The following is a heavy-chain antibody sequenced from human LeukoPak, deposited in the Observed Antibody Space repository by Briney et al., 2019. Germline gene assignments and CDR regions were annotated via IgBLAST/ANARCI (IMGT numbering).Heavy chain of an antibody. CDR3: AREAPDYDSSGYYYYYYYMDV. V-gene: IGHV4-59*11. Sequence: TSETLSLTCTVSGGSISSHFWSWIRQPPGKGLEWIGYIYYSGSTNYNPSLKSRVTISVDTSKNQFSLKLSSVTAADTAVYYGAREAPDYDSSGYYYYYYYMDVWGKGTTVTVSS. J-gene: IGHJ6*03. D-gene: IGHD3-22*01. CDR2: IYYSGST. CDR1: GGSISSHF.